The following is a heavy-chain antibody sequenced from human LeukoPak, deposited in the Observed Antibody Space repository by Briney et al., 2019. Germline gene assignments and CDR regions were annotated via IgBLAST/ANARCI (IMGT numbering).Heavy chain of an antibody. CDR3: ARHGLFGCNDVGCYRSFFYYGMDV. Sequence: GESLKISCRASGHDFPDYWIGWVRQMPGKGLEWMGIIFPRDSNTVYGPSFQGQVTISVDTSISTAYLQWSSLKASDTAIYCCARHGLFGCNDVGCYRSFFYYGMDVWGQGTAVTVSS. J-gene: IGHJ6*02. D-gene: IGHD2-15*01. V-gene: IGHV5-51*01. CDR2: IFPRDSNT. CDR1: GHDFPDYW.